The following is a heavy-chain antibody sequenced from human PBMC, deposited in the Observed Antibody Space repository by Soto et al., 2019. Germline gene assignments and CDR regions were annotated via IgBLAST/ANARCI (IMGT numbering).Heavy chain of an antibody. D-gene: IGHD6-19*01. V-gene: IGHV3-33*01. Sequence: QVQLVESGGGVVQPGRSLRLSCAASGFTFSSYGMHWVRQAPGKGLEWVAIIWFDGSSKYYADSVKGRFTISRDNSKNTLYLQMNSLRGEDTAVYYCARGHSSGWYPSLDYWGQGTLVTVSS. CDR3: ARGHSSGWYPSLDY. CDR1: GFTFSSYG. J-gene: IGHJ4*02. CDR2: IWFDGSSK.